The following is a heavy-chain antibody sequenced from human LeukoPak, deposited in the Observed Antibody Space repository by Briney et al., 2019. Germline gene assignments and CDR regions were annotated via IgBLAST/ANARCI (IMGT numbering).Heavy chain of an antibody. V-gene: IGHV4-34*01. CDR1: GGSFSGHY. CDR2: INHSGST. D-gene: IGHD3-10*01. Sequence: SETLSLTCAVYGGSFSGHYWSWIRQPPGKGLEWIGEINHSGSTNYNPSLKSRVTISVDTSKNQFSLKLSSVTAADTAVYYCARRARITMVRGVILNFDYWGQGTLVTVSS. J-gene: IGHJ4*02. CDR3: ARRARITMVRGVILNFDY.